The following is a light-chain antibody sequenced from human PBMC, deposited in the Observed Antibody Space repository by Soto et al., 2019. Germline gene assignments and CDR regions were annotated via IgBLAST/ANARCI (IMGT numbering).Light chain of an antibody. Sequence: QSALTQPASVSGSPGQSITISCTGTSSDVGAYNHDSWYQQYPGEAPKVIIYDVSHRPAGVSNRFSGSKSGNTASLTISGLQTQDEADYYCSSYTSATTYVFGTGTKLTVL. J-gene: IGLJ1*01. V-gene: IGLV2-14*01. CDR2: DVS. CDR1: SSDVGAYNH. CDR3: SSYTSATTYV.